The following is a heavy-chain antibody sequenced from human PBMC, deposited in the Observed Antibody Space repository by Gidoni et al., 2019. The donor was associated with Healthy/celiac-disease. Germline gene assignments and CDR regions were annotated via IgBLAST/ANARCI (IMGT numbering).Heavy chain of an antibody. CDR1: GFTFISYG. J-gene: IGHJ6*03. CDR2: ISYDGSNK. V-gene: IGHV3-30*18. Sequence: QVQLVESGGGVVQPGRSLRLSCAASGFTFISYGMHWVRQAPGKGLEWVAVISYDGSNKYYAGSVKGRFTISRDNSKNTLYLQMNSLRAEDTAVYYCAKDRRPGNYYYYYMDVWGKGTTVTVSS. CDR3: AKDRRPGNYYYYYMDV.